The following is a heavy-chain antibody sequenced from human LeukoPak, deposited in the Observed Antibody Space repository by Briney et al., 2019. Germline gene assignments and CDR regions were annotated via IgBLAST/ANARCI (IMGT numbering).Heavy chain of an antibody. J-gene: IGHJ4*02. V-gene: IGHV3-30*04. D-gene: IGHD1-26*01. CDR1: GFTFSNHG. Sequence: GRSLRLSCVASGFTFSNHGMHWVRQAPGKGLEWVALISYDGSKRYHAGSVNGRFTISRDDSKNTLYLQMNSLTAEDTALYYCARDYSGNYCFDYCGQGTLVTVSS. CDR2: ISYDGSKR. CDR3: ARDYSGNYCFDY.